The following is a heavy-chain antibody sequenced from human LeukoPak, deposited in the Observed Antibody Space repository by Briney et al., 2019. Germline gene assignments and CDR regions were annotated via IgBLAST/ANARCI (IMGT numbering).Heavy chain of an antibody. CDR3: ARDQGAGWLHYYYYMDV. CDR1: GGTFSSYA. Sequence: GASVKVSCKASGGTFSSYAISWVRQAPGQGLEWMGGIIPIFGTANYAQKFQGRVTITADESTSTAYMELSSLRSEDTAVYYCARDQGAGWLHYYYYMDVWGKGTTVTISS. J-gene: IGHJ6*03. CDR2: IIPIFGTA. D-gene: IGHD5-12*01. V-gene: IGHV1-69*13.